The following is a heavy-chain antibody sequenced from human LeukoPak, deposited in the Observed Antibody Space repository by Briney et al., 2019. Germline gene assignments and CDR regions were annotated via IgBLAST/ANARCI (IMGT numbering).Heavy chain of an antibody. D-gene: IGHD6-19*01. Sequence: PSETLSLTCAVYGGSFSGYYWSWIRQPPGKGLEWIGEINHSGSTNYNPSLKSRVTISVDTSKIQFSLKLSSVTAADTAVYYCARASSGGAMDVWGKGTTVTISS. V-gene: IGHV4-34*01. CDR1: GGSFSGYY. CDR2: INHSGST. CDR3: ARASSGGAMDV. J-gene: IGHJ6*03.